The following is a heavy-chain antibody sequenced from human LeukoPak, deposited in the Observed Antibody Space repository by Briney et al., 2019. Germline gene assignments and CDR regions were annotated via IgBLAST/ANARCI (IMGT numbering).Heavy chain of an antibody. CDR3: ARVPMYSSSWYSPNDAFDI. J-gene: IGHJ3*02. CDR1: GGSISSYY. D-gene: IGHD6-13*01. CDR2: IYYSGST. V-gene: IGHV4-59*01. Sequence: PSETLSLTCTVSGGSISSYYWSWIRQPPGKGLEWIGYIYYSGSTNYNPSLKSRVTISVDTSKNQFSLKLSSVTAADTAVYYCARVPMYSSSWYSPNDAFDIWGQGTMVTVSS.